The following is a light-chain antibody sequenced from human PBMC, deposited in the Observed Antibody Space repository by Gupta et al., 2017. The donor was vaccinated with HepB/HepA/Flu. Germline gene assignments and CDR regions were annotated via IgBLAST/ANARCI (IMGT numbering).Light chain of an antibody. CDR1: RNDVVSYNR. J-gene: IGLJ3*02. CDR2: EVN. Sequence: QSALAQPPSVSGSPGQSVAISCTGTRNDVVSYNRVSWYQQPPGSAPKLIIYEVNNRPSGVPDRFSGSKSGNTASLTISGLQAEDEADYFCRSYTTIVPAGVFGGGTTLTVL. V-gene: IGLV2-18*02. CDR3: RSYTTIVPAGV.